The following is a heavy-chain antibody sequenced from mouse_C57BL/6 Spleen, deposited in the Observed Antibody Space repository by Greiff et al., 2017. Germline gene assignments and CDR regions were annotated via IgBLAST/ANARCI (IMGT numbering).Heavy chain of an antibody. CDR3: ARDSDYYCSSFYYFDY. CDR1: GFTFSDYG. V-gene: IGHV5-17*01. CDR2: ISSGSSTI. Sequence: EVKLVESGGGLVKPGGSLKLSCAASGFTFSDYGMHWVRQAPEKGLEWVAYISSGSSTIYYADTVKGRFTISRDNAKNTLFLQMTSLRSEDTAMFDCARDSDYYCSSFYYFDYWGQGTTLTVSS. J-gene: IGHJ2*01. D-gene: IGHD1-1*01.